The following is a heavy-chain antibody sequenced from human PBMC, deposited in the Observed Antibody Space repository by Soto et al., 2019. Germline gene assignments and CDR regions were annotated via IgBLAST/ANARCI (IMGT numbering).Heavy chain of an antibody. Sequence: SVKVSCKAAGGTFSSYAISWVRQAPGQGLEWMGGIIPIFGTANYAQKFQGRVTITADKSTSTAYMELSSLRSEDTAVYYCASLVYSSSWYGIDYWGQGTLVTVSS. CDR1: GGTFSSYA. J-gene: IGHJ4*02. D-gene: IGHD6-13*01. V-gene: IGHV1-69*06. CDR3: ASLVYSSSWYGIDY. CDR2: IIPIFGTA.